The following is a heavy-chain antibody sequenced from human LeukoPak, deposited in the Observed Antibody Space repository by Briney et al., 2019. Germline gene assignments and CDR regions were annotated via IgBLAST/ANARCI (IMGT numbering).Heavy chain of an antibody. CDR3: ARDWGVNLELTLTFDY. V-gene: IGHV1-2*02. J-gene: IGHJ4*02. D-gene: IGHD1-7*01. CDR2: INPNSGGT. CDR1: GYTFTGYY. Sequence: GASVKVSCKAYGYTFTGYYMHWVRQAPGQGLEWMGWINPNSGGTNYAQKFQGRVTMTRDTSISTAYMELSRLRSDDTAVYYCARDWGVNLELTLTFDYWGQGTLVTVSS.